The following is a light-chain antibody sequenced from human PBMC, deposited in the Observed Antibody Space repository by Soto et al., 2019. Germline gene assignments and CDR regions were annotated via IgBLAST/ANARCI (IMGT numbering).Light chain of an antibody. J-gene: IGKJ3*01. CDR2: ASS. CDR1: QGISSL. CDR3: QPANSVTHT. Sequence: DIQMTQSPSSVSASVGDRVTIPCRASQGISSLLAWYQQKPGKAPKRLLFASSSSQRGVPSRFRGSGSGTDFNFTISSLQPEEFATYYCQPANSVTHTSGPGTTVDIQ. V-gene: IGKV1D-12*01.